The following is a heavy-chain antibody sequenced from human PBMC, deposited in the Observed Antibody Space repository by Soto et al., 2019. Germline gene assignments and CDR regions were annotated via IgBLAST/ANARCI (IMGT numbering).Heavy chain of an antibody. CDR3: ALTMPTWMDNNYDYGMDV. D-gene: IGHD3-3*01. Sequence: PSETLSLTCIVSGGSITSYYCSWIRQPARKGLEWVWRIYTSGSTIYHPSLKSRVTMSVDTAKNQFSLELSSVTAADTAVYYCALTMPTWMDNNYDYGMDVWGQGTTVTVSS. CDR2: IYTSGST. J-gene: IGHJ6*01. V-gene: IGHV4-4*07. CDR1: GGSITSYY.